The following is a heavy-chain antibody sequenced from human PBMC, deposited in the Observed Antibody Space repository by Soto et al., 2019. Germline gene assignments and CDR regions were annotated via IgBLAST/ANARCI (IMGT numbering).Heavy chain of an antibody. D-gene: IGHD2-21*01. J-gene: IGHJ3*02. Sequence: EVHLVESGGGLVQPGGSLRLSCAASGFTFSSYSMNWVRQAPGKGLEWVSYIISSNTYYADSVKGRFTISRDNAKNSLYLQMNSLRDEDTAVYYCARDHLFTFDIWGQGTMVSVSS. CDR2: IISSNT. CDR1: GFTFSSYS. CDR3: ARDHLFTFDI. V-gene: IGHV3-48*02.